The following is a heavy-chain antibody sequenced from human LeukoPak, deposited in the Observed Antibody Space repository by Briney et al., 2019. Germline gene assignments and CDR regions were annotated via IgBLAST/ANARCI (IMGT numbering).Heavy chain of an antibody. CDR3: ARAVGLRDAFDS. CDR1: GGSISSSSYY. Sequence: PSETLSLTCTVSGGSISSSSYYWGWIRQPPGKGLEWIGSIYCSGSTYYNPSLKSRVTISVDTSKNQFSLKLSSVTAADTAVYYCARAVGLRDAFDSWGQGTMVTVSS. CDR2: IYCSGST. D-gene: IGHD2-15*01. V-gene: IGHV4-39*01. J-gene: IGHJ3*02.